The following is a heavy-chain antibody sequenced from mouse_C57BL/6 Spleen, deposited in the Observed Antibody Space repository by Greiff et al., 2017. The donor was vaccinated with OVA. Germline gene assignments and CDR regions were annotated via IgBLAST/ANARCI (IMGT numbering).Heavy chain of an antibody. V-gene: IGHV1-69*01. CDR2: IDPSDSYT. CDR3: ARDCSSSY. CDR1: GYTFTSYW. D-gene: IGHD1-1*01. Sequence: QVQLQQPGAELVMPGASVKLSCKASGYTFTSYWMHWVKQRPGQGLEWIGEIDPSDSYTNYNQKFKGKSTLTVDKSSSTAYMQRSSLTSEDSAVYYCARDCSSSYWGQGTTLTVSS. J-gene: IGHJ2*01.